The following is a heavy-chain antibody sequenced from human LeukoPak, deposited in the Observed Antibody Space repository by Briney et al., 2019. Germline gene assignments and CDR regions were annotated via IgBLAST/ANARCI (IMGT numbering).Heavy chain of an antibody. J-gene: IGHJ3*02. CDR3: ASYCTNGVCYRHAFDI. CDR2: INPNSGGT. Sequence: ASVKVSCKASGYTFTGNYMHWVRQAPGQGLEWMGWINPNSGGTNYAQKFQGRVTMTRDTSISTAYMELSRLRSDDTAVYYCASYCTNGVCYRHAFDIWGQGTMVTVSS. V-gene: IGHV1-2*02. D-gene: IGHD2-8*01. CDR1: GYTFTGNY.